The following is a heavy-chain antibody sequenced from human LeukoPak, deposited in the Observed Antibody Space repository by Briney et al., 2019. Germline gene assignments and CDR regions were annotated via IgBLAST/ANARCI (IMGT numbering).Heavy chain of an antibody. CDR2: ISTSSTFI. Sequence: PGGSPTLSSAPSALSTRSYTMNSVCQAPGKGLEWVSSISTSSTFIYYTYSVKGRFTISRDNAKNSLYLQMNSLSAEDTAVYYCARADCSSSTCYLRSSWFDPWGQGTLVTVSS. J-gene: IGHJ5*02. CDR1: ALSTRSYT. CDR3: ARADCSSSTCYLRSSWFDP. D-gene: IGHD2/OR15-2a*01. V-gene: IGHV3-21*01.